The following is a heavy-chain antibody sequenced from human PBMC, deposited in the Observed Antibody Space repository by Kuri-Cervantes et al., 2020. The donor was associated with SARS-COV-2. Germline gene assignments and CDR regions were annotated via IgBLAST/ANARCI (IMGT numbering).Heavy chain of an antibody. CDR1: GGSISSYY. CDR2: IYYSGST. CDR3: ARERGGWLQLNARWYFDL. J-gene: IGHJ2*01. D-gene: IGHD5-24*01. V-gene: IGHV4-59*01. Sequence: SETLSLTCTVSGGSISSYYWSWIRQPPGKGLEWIGYIYYSGSTNYSPSLKSRVTISVDTSKNQFSLKLSSVTAADTAVYYCARERGGWLQLNARWYFDLWGRGTLVTVSS.